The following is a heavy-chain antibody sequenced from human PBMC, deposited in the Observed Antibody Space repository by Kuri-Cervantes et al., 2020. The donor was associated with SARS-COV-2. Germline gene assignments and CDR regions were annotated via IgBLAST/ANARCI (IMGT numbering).Heavy chain of an antibody. V-gene: IGHV4-39*01. CDR1: GGSISSSSYY. CDR2: IYYSGST. J-gene: IGHJ3*02. Sequence: SETLSLTCTVSGGSISSSSYYWGWIRQPPGKGLEWIGSIYYSGSTYYNPSLKSRVTISVDTSKNQFSLKLSSVTAADMAVYYCARVSGAGAFDIWGQGTMVTVSS. D-gene: IGHD1-26*01. CDR3: ARVSGAGAFDI.